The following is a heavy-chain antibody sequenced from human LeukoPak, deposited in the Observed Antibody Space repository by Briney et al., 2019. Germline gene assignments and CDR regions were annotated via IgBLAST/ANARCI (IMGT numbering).Heavy chain of an antibody. CDR1: GGSISSLY. D-gene: IGHD3-22*01. Sequence: ASETLSLTCSVSGGSISSLYWSWIRQPPGKGLEWIGYIYYTGSTNYNPSLKNRVTISVDTSKTQFSLKLSSVTAADTAVYYCASFGNYYDSSGSYVYFDYWGQGTLVTVSS. CDR2: IYYTGST. V-gene: IGHV4-59*01. CDR3: ASFGNYYDSSGSYVYFDY. J-gene: IGHJ4*02.